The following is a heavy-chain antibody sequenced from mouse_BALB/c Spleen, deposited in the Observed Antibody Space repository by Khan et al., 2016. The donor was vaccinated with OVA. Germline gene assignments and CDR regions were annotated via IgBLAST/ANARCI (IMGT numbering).Heavy chain of an antibody. Sequence: EVKLLESGPGLVKPSQSLSLTCTVTGYSITSDYAWNWIRQFPGNKLEWMGYISYSGSTSYNPSLKSRISINRNSSKNQFFLQLNSVTTGNTATYYCARSAYYANWYFDVWGAGTTVTVSS. CDR3: ARSAYYANWYFDV. D-gene: IGHD1-1*02. CDR1: GYSITSDYA. J-gene: IGHJ1*01. CDR2: ISYSGST. V-gene: IGHV3-2*02.